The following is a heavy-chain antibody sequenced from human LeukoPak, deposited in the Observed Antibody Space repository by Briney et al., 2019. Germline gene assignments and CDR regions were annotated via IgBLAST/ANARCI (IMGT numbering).Heavy chain of an antibody. CDR2: INHSGST. D-gene: IGHD5-12*01. CDR1: GGSFSGYY. V-gene: IGHV4-34*01. J-gene: IGHJ4*02. CDR3: ARGRYGGYGEFDY. Sequence: SETLSLTCAVYGGSFSGYYWSWIRQPPGKGLEWIGEINHSGSTSYNPSLKSRVTISVDTSKNQFSLKLRSVTAADTAVYYCARGRYGGYGEFDYWGQGILVTVSS.